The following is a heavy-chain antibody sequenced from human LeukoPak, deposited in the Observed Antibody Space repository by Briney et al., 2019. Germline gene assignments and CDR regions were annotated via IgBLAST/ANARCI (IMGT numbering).Heavy chain of an antibody. CDR2: IYPGGNT. V-gene: IGHV3-53*01. Sequence: PGGSLRLSCAASEFTFSANYMNWVRQAPGKGLEWVSVIYPGGNTYYADSVEGRFTISRDTSKNTLFLLMNNLRAEDTAVYYCAGEPGIRNGMDVWGQGTTVTVSS. CDR3: AGEPGIRNGMDV. J-gene: IGHJ6*02. CDR1: EFTFSANY.